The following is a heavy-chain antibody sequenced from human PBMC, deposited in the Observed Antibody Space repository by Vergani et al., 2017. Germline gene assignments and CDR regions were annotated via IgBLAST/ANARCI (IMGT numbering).Heavy chain of an antibody. D-gene: IGHD3-16*01. V-gene: IGHV3-48*04. J-gene: IGHJ6*02. CDR3: ARVNGGGSYRYYYGMDV. CDR2: ISSSSSTI. Sequence: EVQLVESGGGLVQPGGSLRLSCAASGFTFSSYSMNWVRPAPGKGLEWVSYISSSSSTIYYAGSVKGRFTISRDNAKNSLYLQMNSLRAEDTAVYYCARVNGGGSYRYYYGMDVWGQGTTVTVSS. CDR1: GFTFSSYS.